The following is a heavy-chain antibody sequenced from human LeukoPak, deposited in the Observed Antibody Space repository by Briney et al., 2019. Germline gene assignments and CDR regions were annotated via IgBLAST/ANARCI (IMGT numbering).Heavy chain of an antibody. J-gene: IGHJ4*02. CDR1: GGSFSPAH. CDR3: ATGRDPYKTGH. Sequence: KPSETLSLTCTFSGGSFSPAHWSWIRQPPGKGLERIGVICDNGNTDYNPSLKSRVTISVDTSKSQFSLKLSSLAAADTAVYYCATGRDPYKTGHWGQGTLVTVSS. V-gene: IGHV4-59*01. D-gene: IGHD5-24*01. CDR2: ICDNGNT.